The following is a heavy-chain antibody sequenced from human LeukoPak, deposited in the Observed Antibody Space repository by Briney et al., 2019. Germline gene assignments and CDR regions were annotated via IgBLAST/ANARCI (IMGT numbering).Heavy chain of an antibody. CDR1: GFSFSSYG. V-gene: IGHV3-30*18. J-gene: IGHJ4*02. CDR3: AKDGPPYGDYPYYFDY. CDR2: ISYDGSNK. D-gene: IGHD4-17*01. Sequence: GGSLRLSCAASGFSFSSYGMHWVRQAPGKGLEWVAVISYDGSNKYYADSVKGRFTISRDNSKNTLYLQMNSLRAEDTAVYYCAKDGPPYGDYPYYFDYWGQGTLVTVSS.